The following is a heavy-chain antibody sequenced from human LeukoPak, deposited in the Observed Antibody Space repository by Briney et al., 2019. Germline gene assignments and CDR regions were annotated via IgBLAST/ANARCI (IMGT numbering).Heavy chain of an antibody. V-gene: IGHV1-18*01. CDR2: ISAYNGNT. Sequence: ASVKVSCKASGYTFTSYGISWVRQAPGQGLEWMGWISAYNGNTNYAQKLQGRVTMTTDTSTSTAYMELRSLRSDDTAVYYCARVLSIAAAGTGFDYWGQGTLVTVSS. D-gene: IGHD6-13*01. CDR3: ARVLSIAAAGTGFDY. J-gene: IGHJ4*02. CDR1: GYTFTSYG.